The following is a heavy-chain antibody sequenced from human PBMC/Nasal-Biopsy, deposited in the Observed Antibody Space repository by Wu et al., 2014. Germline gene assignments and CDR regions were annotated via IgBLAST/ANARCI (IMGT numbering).Heavy chain of an antibody. J-gene: IGHJ4*02. CDR3: ARVRAVAGTGFDY. V-gene: IGHV3-7*01. D-gene: IGHD6-19*01. CDR2: IKQDGSDK. Sequence: MTWVRQAPGKGLEWVANIKQDGSDKYYVDSLKGRFTISRDNANNSLYLQMNSLRAEDTALYYCARVRAVAGTGFDYWGQGTLVTVSS.